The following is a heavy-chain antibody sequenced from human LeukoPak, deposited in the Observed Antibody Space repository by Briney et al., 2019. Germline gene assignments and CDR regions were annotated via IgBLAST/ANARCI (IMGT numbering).Heavy chain of an antibody. CDR3: AKDISTPIEADYYYYGMDV. CDR1: GFTFDDYA. J-gene: IGHJ6*02. Sequence: GGSLRLSCAASGFTFDDYAMHWVRQAPGKGLEWVSLISGDGGSTYYADSVKGRFTISRDNSKNSLYLQMNSLRTEDTALYYCAKDISTPIEADYYYYGMDVWGQGTTVTVSS. CDR2: ISGDGGST. D-gene: IGHD2-21*01. V-gene: IGHV3-43*02.